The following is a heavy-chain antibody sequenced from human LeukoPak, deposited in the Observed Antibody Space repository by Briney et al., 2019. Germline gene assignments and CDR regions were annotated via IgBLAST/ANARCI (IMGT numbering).Heavy chain of an antibody. V-gene: IGHV3-11*01. CDR3: ASLRDFFASGSYYKGGYFDH. CDR1: GFTFSDHY. Sequence: GGPLRLSCVASGFTFSDHYMGWVRQAPGKGLEGISYITGSGNSINYADSVKGRFTISRDNAEDSLYLQMNNLRADDTAVYYCASLRDFFASGSYYKGGYFDHWGQGTLVTVSS. D-gene: IGHD3-10*01. CDR2: ITGSGNSI. J-gene: IGHJ4*02.